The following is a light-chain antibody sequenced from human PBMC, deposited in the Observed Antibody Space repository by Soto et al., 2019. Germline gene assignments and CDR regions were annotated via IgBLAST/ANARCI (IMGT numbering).Light chain of an antibody. Sequence: IEFTQTPFNLSLSPPVIATHSFSASQGVSSNLAWYQQKPGQAPRLLIYDASTRATGIPARFSGSGSGTEFTLTISSLQSEDFAVYYFHQYNNGTTWTFGQGTKVDI. CDR3: HQYNNGTTWT. CDR1: QGVSSN. CDR2: DAS. V-gene: IGKV3-15*01. J-gene: IGKJ1*01.